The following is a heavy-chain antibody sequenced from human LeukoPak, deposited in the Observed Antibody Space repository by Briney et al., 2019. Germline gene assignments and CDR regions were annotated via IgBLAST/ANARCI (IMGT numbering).Heavy chain of an antibody. CDR2: ISAYNGNT. D-gene: IGHD2-2*02. V-gene: IGHV1-18*01. CDR1: GYTFTSYG. CDR3: ARDRCSSTSCYSSGVDY. Sequence: ASVKVSCKASGYTFTSYGISWVRQAPGQGLEWMGWISAYNGNTNYAQKLQGRVTMTTDTSTSTAYMELSSLRSDDTAVYYCARDRCSSTSCYSSGVDYWGQGTLVTVSS. J-gene: IGHJ4*02.